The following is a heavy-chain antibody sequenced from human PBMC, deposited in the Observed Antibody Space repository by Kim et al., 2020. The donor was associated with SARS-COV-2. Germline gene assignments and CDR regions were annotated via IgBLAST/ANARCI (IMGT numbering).Heavy chain of an antibody. CDR2: ISYDGSNK. J-gene: IGHJ4*02. D-gene: IGHD3-22*01. CDR1: GFTFSSYA. Sequence: GGSLRLSCAASGFTFSSYAMHWVRQAPGKGLEWVAVISYDGSNKYYADSVKGRFTISRDNSKNTLYRQMNSLRAEDTAVFYCARSQPQKYHSSGHFDYWGQGTLVTVSS. CDR3: ARSQPQKYHSSGHFDY. V-gene: IGHV3-30*04.